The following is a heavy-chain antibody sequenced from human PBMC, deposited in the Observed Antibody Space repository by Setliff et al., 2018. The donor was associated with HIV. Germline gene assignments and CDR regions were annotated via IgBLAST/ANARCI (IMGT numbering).Heavy chain of an antibody. V-gene: IGHV4-30-4*08. J-gene: IGHJ4*02. CDR2: IYYSGST. D-gene: IGHD4-17*01. CDR3: ARAAAGNTGPFDL. Sequence: PSETLSLTCTVSGGSISSGDYYWTWIRQPPGKGLEWIGYIYYSGSTYYNPSLKSRVTISIDTSTNQFSLKLSSVTASDTAVYYCARAAAGNTGPFDLWGQGSPVTSPQ. CDR1: GGSISSGDYY.